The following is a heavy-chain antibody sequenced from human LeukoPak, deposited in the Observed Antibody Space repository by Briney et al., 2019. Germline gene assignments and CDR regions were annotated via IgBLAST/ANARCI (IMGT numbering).Heavy chain of an antibody. CDR2: IQNRGNT. D-gene: IGHD2-21*02. V-gene: IGHV4-59*01. J-gene: IGHJ4*02. Sequence: PSETLSLTCTVSGGSISSYYWSWIRRPPGKGLEWIGYIQNRGNTYYNPSLKSRVTISVDTSKNQFSLRLSSVTAADTAVYYCARVEGGTGDKYYTDYWGQGTLVTVSS. CDR1: GGSISSYY. CDR3: ARVEGGTGDKYYTDY.